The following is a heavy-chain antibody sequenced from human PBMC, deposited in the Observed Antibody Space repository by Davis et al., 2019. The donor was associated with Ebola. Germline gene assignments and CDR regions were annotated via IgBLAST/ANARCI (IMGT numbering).Heavy chain of an antibody. Sequence: AASVKVSCKASGYTFTSYYMHWVRQAPGQGLEWMGIINPSGGSTSYAQKFQGRVTMTRDTSTSTVYMELSSLRSEDTAVYYCARPYCSSTSCYSNWFDHWGQGTLVTVSS. J-gene: IGHJ5*02. CDR2: INPSGGST. D-gene: IGHD2-2*01. V-gene: IGHV1-46*01. CDR3: ARPYCSSTSCYSNWFDH. CDR1: GYTFTSYY.